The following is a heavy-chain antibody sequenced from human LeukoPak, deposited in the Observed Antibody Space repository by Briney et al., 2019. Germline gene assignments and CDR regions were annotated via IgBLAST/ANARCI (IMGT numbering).Heavy chain of an antibody. J-gene: IGHJ5*02. Sequence: SETLSLTCAVYGGSFSGYYWSWIRQPPGKGLEWIGEINHSGSTNYNPSLKSRVTISVDTSKNQFSLKLTSVTPADTAIYYCAREANSGWFDPWGQGTLVTVSS. CDR2: INHSGST. CDR1: GGSFSGYY. V-gene: IGHV4-34*01. D-gene: IGHD3-10*01. CDR3: AREANSGWFDP.